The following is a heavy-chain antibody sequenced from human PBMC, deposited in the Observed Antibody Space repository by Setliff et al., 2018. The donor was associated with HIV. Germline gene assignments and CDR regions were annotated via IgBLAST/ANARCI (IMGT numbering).Heavy chain of an antibody. CDR2: ITHSGST. V-gene: IGHV4-34*01. D-gene: IGHD3-10*01. J-gene: IGHJ1*01. CDR3: ATAGGLWFGRHSYLQN. Sequence: KPSETLSLTSAVYGGSFSGYYWNWIRQSPGKGLEWIGEITHSGSTNYNPSLKSRVTISIDTSKHQFSLKVNSVTAADTALYYCATAGGLWFGRHSYLQNWGQGTLVTVSS. CDR1: GGSFSGYY.